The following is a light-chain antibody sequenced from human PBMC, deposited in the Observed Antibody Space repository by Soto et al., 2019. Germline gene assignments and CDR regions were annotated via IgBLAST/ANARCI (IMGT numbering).Light chain of an antibody. CDR3: QQYDRSSS. CDR1: QSIHSW. V-gene: IGKV1-5*03. J-gene: IGKJ2*01. CDR2: KAT. Sequence: DIQMTQSPSTLPASVGDRVIITCRASQSIHSWLAWYQQKAGEAPKLLIYKATTLQSGLPSRFSGSGSGTEFSLTISRLQPEDFATYFCQQYDRSSSFGQGTRLEI.